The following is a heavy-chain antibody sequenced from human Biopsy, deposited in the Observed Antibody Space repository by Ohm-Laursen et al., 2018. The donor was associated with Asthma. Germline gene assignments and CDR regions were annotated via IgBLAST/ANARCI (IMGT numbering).Heavy chain of an antibody. V-gene: IGHV3-30*18. Sequence: SLRLPCAASGFTISNYGMHWVRQAPGKGLEWVAVISFDGSNKDFADSVKGRFTISRDNSKNTMYLEMNSLRAEDTAVYYCAKGRYKWNDGYYGLDVWGQGTTVTVSS. CDR3: AKGRYKWNDGYYGLDV. J-gene: IGHJ6*02. CDR2: ISFDGSNK. D-gene: IGHD1-20*01. CDR1: GFTISNYG.